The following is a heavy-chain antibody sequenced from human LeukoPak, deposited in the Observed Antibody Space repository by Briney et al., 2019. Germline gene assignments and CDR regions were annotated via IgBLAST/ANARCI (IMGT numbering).Heavy chain of an antibody. V-gene: IGHV3-30*03. CDR2: ISYDGSNK. Sequence: PGGSLRLSCAASGFTFSSYGMHWVRQAPGKGLEWVAVISYDGSNKYYADSVKGRFTISRDSSKNTLYLQMNSLRAEDTAVYYCATDDSSGYADWGQGTLVTVSS. CDR3: ATDDSSGYAD. J-gene: IGHJ4*02. CDR1: GFTFSSYG. D-gene: IGHD3-22*01.